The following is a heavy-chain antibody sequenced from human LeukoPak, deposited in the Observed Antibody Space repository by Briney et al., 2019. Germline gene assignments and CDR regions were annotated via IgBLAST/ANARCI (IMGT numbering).Heavy chain of an antibody. D-gene: IGHD3-22*01. J-gene: IGHJ6*02. CDR2: ISAYNGNT. CDR3: ARGGAPYYDSSGYYHNYYYYGMDV. CDR1: GYTFTSYG. V-gene: IGHV1-18*01. Sequence: ASVKVSCKASGYTFTSYGISWVRQATGQGLEWMGWISAYNGNTNYAQKLQGRVTMTTDTSTSTAYMELRSLRSDDTAVYYCARGGAPYYDSSGYYHNYYYYGMDVWGQGTTVTVSS.